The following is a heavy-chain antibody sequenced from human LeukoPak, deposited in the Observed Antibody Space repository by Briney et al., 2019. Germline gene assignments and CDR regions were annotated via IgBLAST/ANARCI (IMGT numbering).Heavy chain of an antibody. CDR2: IYYSGST. V-gene: IGHV4-59*01. Sequence: SETLSLTCTVSGGSISSYYWSWIRQPPGKGLEWIGYIYYSGSTNYNPSLKSRVTISVDTSKNQFSLKLSSVTAADTAVYCCARAVVGYRPYYYYYMDVWGKGTTVTVSS. D-gene: IGHD5-12*01. J-gene: IGHJ6*03. CDR1: GGSISSYY. CDR3: ARAVVGYRPYYYYYMDV.